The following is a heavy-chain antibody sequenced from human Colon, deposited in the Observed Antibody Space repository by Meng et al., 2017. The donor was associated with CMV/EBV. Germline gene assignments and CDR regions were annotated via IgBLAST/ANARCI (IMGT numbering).Heavy chain of an antibody. Sequence: GESLKISCAASGFTFRSYWMDWVRQAPGKGLVWVSRISPDGSSAAYADSVRGRFTISRDNAKNTLYLQMNSLRVEDTAVYYCAKLSSGWPHYFDYWGQGTLVTVSS. CDR2: ISPDGSSA. CDR1: GFTFRSYW. V-gene: IGHV3-74*03. CDR3: AKLSSGWPHYFDY. D-gene: IGHD6-19*01. J-gene: IGHJ4*02.